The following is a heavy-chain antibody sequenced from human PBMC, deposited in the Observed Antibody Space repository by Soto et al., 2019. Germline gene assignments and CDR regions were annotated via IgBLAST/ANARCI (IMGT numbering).Heavy chain of an antibody. Sequence: ASVKVSCKASGYSFTDYHIHWVRQAPGQGLGWLGRINPKSGGTSTAQKFQGWVTMTTDTSISTASMELTRLTSDDTAIYYCARGDSTDCSNGVCSFFYNHDMDVWGQGTTVTVSS. CDR3: ARGDSTDCSNGVCSFFYNHDMDV. D-gene: IGHD2-8*01. J-gene: IGHJ6*02. CDR1: GYSFTDYH. CDR2: INPKSGGT. V-gene: IGHV1-2*04.